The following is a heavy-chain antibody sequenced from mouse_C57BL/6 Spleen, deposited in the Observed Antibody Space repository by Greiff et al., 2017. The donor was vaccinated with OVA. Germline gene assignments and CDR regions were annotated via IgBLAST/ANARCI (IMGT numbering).Heavy chain of an antibody. V-gene: IGHV5-17*01. D-gene: IGHD3-2*02. J-gene: IGHJ2*01. CDR2: ISSGSSTI. Sequence: EVKLVESGGGLVKPGGSLKLSCAASGFTFSDYGMHWVRQAPEKGLEWVAYISSGSSTIYYADTVKGRFTISRDNAKNTLFLQMTSLRSEDTAMYYCARGSSGRSHFDYWGQGTTLTVSS. CDR3: ARGSSGRSHFDY. CDR1: GFTFSDYG.